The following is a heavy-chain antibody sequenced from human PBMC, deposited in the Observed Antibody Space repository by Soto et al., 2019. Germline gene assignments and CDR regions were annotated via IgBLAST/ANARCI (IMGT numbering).Heavy chain of an antibody. CDR1: GYTFTRYA. J-gene: IGHJ5*02. CDR3: AGGSRYCSSTSCMGTWFDP. Sequence: ASVKVSCKASGYTFTRYAMHWVSQAPGQRLEWMGWINAGNGNTKYSQKFQGRVTITRDTSASTAYMELSSLRSEDTAVYYCAGGSRYCSSTSCMGTWFDPWGQGTLVTVSS. D-gene: IGHD2-2*01. V-gene: IGHV1-3*01. CDR2: INAGNGNT.